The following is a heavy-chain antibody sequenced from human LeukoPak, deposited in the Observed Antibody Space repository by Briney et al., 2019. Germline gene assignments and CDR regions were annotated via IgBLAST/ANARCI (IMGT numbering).Heavy chain of an antibody. J-gene: IGHJ4*02. V-gene: IGHV1-69*04. D-gene: IGHD3-10*01. CDR3: ARDQWFGELLN. CDR1: GGTFSSYA. CDR2: IIPILGIA. Sequence: SVKVSCKAPGGTFSSYAISWVRQAPGQGLEWMGRIIPILGIANYAQKFQGRVTITADKSTSTAYMELSSLRSEDTAVYYCARDQWFGELLNWGQGTLVTVSS.